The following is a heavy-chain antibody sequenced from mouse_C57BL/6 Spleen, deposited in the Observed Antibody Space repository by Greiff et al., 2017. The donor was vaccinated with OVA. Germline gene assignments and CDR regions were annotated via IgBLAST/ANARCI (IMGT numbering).Heavy chain of an antibody. D-gene: IGHD1-1*01. J-gene: IGHJ4*01. CDR3: ARSPLLLRGAMDY. Sequence: VQLQQPGTELVKPGASVKLSCKASGYTFTSYWMHWVKQRPGQGLEWIGNINPSNGGTNYNEKFKSKATLTVDKSSSTAYMQLSSLTSEDSAVYYCARSPLLLRGAMDYWGQGTSVTVSS. V-gene: IGHV1-53*01. CDR2: INPSNGGT. CDR1: GYTFTSYW.